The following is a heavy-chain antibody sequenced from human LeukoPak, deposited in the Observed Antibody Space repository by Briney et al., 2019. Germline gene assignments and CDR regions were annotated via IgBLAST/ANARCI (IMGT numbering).Heavy chain of an antibody. V-gene: IGHV1-18*01. D-gene: IGHD1-26*01. CDR2: ISAYNGNT. CDR3: ARGGVGIVAAAVFNAFDI. Sequence: GASVKVSCKASGYTFTSYGISWVRQAPGQGLEWMGWISAYNGNTNYAQKLQGRVTMTTDTSTSTAYMELRSLRSDDTAVYYCARGGVGIVAAAVFNAFDIWGQRIMVTVSS. J-gene: IGHJ3*02. CDR1: GYTFTSYG.